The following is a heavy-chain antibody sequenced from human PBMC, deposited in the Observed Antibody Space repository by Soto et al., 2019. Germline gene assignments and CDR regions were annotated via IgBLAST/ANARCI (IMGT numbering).Heavy chain of an antibody. D-gene: IGHD6-19*01. Sequence: GGSLRLSCAASGFTFSSYAVHWVHQAPGKGLEWVSVISGDGGNKYFAESVRGRFLISRDNSKNTVYLQMNSLRHEDTAVYFCARRLTSTVSALGYWGHGTLVTVSS. CDR3: ARRLTSTVSALGY. J-gene: IGHJ4*01. CDR1: GFTFSSYA. CDR2: ISGDGGNK. V-gene: IGHV3-30-3*01.